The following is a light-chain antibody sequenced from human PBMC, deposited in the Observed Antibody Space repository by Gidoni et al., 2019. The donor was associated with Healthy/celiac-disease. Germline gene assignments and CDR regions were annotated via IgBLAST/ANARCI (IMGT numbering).Light chain of an antibody. CDR3: QQYNNWPSWT. V-gene: IGKV3-15*01. CDR2: GAS. J-gene: IGKJ1*01. Sequence: EILMTQSPATRAVSPGESATLSCRASQSVSSNLAWYQQKPGQAPRLLIYGASTRATGIPARFSGSGSGTEFTLTISSLQSEDFAVYYCQQYNNWPSWTFGQGTKVEIK. CDR1: QSVSSN.